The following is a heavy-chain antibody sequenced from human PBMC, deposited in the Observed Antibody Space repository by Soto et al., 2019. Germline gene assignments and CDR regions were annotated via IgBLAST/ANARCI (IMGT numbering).Heavy chain of an antibody. V-gene: IGHV3-23*01. CDR2: ITDDGETT. CDR3: VKVYQQWLVHFDY. CDR1: GFSFSSYS. J-gene: IGHJ4*02. D-gene: IGHD6-19*01. Sequence: EVQLLESGGGLVQPGGSLRLSCAVSGFSFSSYSMSWVRQAPGKGLEWVSAITDDGETTYYADSVKGRFTISRDNSKNTLYLQMNSLRAEDTAVYYCVKVYQQWLVHFDYWGQGTLVTVSS.